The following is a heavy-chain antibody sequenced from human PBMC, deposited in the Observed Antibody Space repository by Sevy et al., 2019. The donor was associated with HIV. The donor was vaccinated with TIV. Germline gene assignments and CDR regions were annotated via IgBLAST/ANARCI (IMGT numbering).Heavy chain of an antibody. CDR2: ISYDGSNK. CDR1: GFTFSSYG. V-gene: IGHV3-30*18. D-gene: IGHD3-10*01. CDR3: AKSIGHYGSGSYYDLNY. J-gene: IGHJ4*02. Sequence: GGSLRLSCAASGFTFSSYGMHWVRQAPGKGLEWVAVISYDGSNKYYADSVKGRFTISRDNSKNTLYLQMNSLRAEDTAVYYCAKSIGHYGSGSYYDLNYWGQRTLVTVSS.